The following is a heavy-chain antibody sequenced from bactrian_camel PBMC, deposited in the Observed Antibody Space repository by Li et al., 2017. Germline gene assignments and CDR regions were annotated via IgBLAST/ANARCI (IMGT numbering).Heavy chain of an antibody. Sequence: HVQLVESGGGLVQPGGSLRLSCAASGFTFSTNYMNWVRQAPGKGLEWVASIYNQNKYTYYADSVKGRFTISKDNAKNAVYLQMNSLKLEDTAVYYCVKSGLYTVFDFEVWGQGTQVTVS. CDR1: GFTFSTNY. CDR3: VKSGLYTVFDFEV. V-gene: IGHV3-2*01. D-gene: IGHD1*01. J-gene: IGHJ4*01. CDR2: IYNQNKYT.